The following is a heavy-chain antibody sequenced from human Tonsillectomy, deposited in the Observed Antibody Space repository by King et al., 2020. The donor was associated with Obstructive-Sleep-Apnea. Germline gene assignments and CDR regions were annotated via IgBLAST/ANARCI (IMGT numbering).Heavy chain of an antibody. CDR3: ARDRDGYNHLDY. Sequence: QLQESGPGLVKPSQTLSLTCTVSGVSISSGGYYWSWIRQHPGNGLECIGYIYYSWRTYYNPSLKSLVTISVDTSKNQFSLKLSSVTAADTAVYYCARDRDGYNHLDYWGQGTLVTVSS. J-gene: IGHJ4*02. CDR2: IYYSWRT. D-gene: IGHD5-24*01. CDR1: GVSISSGGYY. V-gene: IGHV4-31*01.